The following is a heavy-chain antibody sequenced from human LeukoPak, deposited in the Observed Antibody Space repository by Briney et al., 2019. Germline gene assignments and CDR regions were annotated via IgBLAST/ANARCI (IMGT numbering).Heavy chain of an antibody. CDR2: ISYDGSNK. CDR1: EFTFRSYD. CDR3: AKEVRGDAFDI. Sequence: PGGSLRLSCVASEFTFRSYDMHWVRQAPGKGLEGVAVISYDGSNKDYADFVKGRFTISRDNSKNTLYLQMNSLRAEDTAVYYCAKEVRGDAFDIWGQGTMVTVSS. V-gene: IGHV3-30*18. D-gene: IGHD3-16*01. J-gene: IGHJ3*02.